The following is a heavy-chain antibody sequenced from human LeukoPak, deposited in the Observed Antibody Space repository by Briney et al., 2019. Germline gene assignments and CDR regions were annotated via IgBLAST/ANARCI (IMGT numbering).Heavy chain of an antibody. CDR3: ARGLYIGDGYRFDY. J-gene: IGHJ4*02. CDR1: GGSISSYY. Sequence: SETLSLTCTVSGGSISSYYWSWIRQPAGKGLEWIGRIYTSGSTNYNPSLKSRVTMSVDTSKNQFSLKLSSVTAADTAVYYCARGLYIGDGYRFDYWGQGTLVTVSS. V-gene: IGHV4-4*07. D-gene: IGHD5-24*01. CDR2: IYTSGST.